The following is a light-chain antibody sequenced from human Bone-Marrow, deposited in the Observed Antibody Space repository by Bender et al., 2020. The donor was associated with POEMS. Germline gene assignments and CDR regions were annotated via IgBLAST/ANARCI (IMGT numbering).Light chain of an antibody. CDR3: SSWDDSLNGWV. CDR2: SNN. Sequence: SATSSNFGNNPANWYQHAPGTSPKLVIYSNNQRPSEVPDRFSASSSGTSASLAISGLHSDDEADYYCSSWDDSLNGWVFGGGTKLTVL. CDR1: SSNFGNNP. J-gene: IGLJ3*02. V-gene: IGLV1-44*01.